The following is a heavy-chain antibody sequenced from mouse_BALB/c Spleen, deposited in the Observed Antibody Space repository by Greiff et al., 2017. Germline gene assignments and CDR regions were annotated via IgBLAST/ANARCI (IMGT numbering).Heavy chain of an antibody. CDR3: TINLLPFAY. CDR1: GFTFSSYW. J-gene: IGHJ3*01. V-gene: IGHV6-6*02. CDR2: IRLKSDNYAT. D-gene: IGHD1-1*01. Sequence: EVQRVESGGGLVQPGGSMKLSCVASGFTFSSYWMSWVRQSPEKGLEWVAEIRLKSDNYATHYAESVKGKFTISRDDSKSRLYLQMNSLRAEDTGIYYCTINLLPFAYWGQGTLVTVSA.